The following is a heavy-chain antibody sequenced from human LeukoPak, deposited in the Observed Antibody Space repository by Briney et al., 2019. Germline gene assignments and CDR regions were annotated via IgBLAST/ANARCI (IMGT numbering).Heavy chain of an antibody. CDR1: GYTFSDYG. CDR3: ARDELCGGNAYRCEVSEY. Sequence: ASVKVSCKASGYTFSDYGISWVRQAPGQGLEWMGWISGYNENTNYAQKLQDRVTVTTDTSTSTVYMELRSLSSDDTAVYYCARDELCGGNAYRCEVSEYWGQGTLVTVPS. D-gene: IGHD4-23*01. CDR2: ISGYNENT. J-gene: IGHJ4*02. V-gene: IGHV1-18*01.